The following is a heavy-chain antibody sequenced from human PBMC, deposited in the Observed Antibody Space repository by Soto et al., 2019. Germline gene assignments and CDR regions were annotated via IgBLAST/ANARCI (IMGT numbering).Heavy chain of an antibody. CDR2: ISSSSSYI. CDR1: GFTFSSYS. CDR3: ATSRRYSYGLFDY. J-gene: IGHJ4*02. Sequence: GGSLRLSCAASGFTFSSYSMNWVRQAPGKGLEWVSSISSSSSYIYYADSVKGRFTISRDSAKNSLYLQMNSLRAEDTAVYYCATSRRYSYGLFDYWGQGTLVTVSS. D-gene: IGHD5-18*01. V-gene: IGHV3-21*01.